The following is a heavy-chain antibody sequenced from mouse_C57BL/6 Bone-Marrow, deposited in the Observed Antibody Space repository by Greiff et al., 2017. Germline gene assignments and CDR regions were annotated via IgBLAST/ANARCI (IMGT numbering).Heavy chain of an antibody. D-gene: IGHD2-1*01. Sequence: VQLQESGAELVKPGASVKISCKASGYAFSSYWMNWVKQRPGKGLEWIGQIYPGDGDTNYNGKFKGKATLTADKSSISAYVQLSILTSEDSAVYFCARLYYVNYVPYAMDYWGQGTSVTVSS. CDR1: GYAFSSYW. V-gene: IGHV1-80*01. J-gene: IGHJ4*01. CDR2: IYPGDGDT. CDR3: ARLYYVNYVPYAMDY.